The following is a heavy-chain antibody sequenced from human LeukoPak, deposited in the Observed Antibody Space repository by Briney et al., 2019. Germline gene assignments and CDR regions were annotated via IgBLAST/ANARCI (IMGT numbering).Heavy chain of an antibody. CDR1: GYTFTNYY. CDR3: ARESTVVTASYVDH. CDR2: ISPYNGNT. V-gene: IGHV1-18*01. Sequence: ASVKVSCKASGYTFTNYYISWVRQAPGQGLEWMGWISPYNGNTNYAQKLQGRVTMTTETSTSTAYMELRSLRSDDTAVYYCARESTVVTASYVDHWGQGTLVTVSS. D-gene: IGHD4-23*01. J-gene: IGHJ4*02.